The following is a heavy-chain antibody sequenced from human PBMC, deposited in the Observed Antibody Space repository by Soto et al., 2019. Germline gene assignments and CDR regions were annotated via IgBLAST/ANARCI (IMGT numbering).Heavy chain of an antibody. CDR2: IIPNFRST. CDR3: ARVLHPLYGSGWRSLYWYFEL. CDR1: GGTFNSYA. J-gene: IGHJ2*01. V-gene: IGHV1-69*06. D-gene: IGHD6-19*01. Sequence: QVQLVQSGAEVKKPGSSVKVSCKASGGTFNSYALTWVRQAPGHGLEWMGGIIPNFRSTNYAQKFPGRLTITVNRSTSTRYMELSSLRSDDTAVYYCARVLHPLYGSGWRSLYWYFELWGRGTLVTVSS.